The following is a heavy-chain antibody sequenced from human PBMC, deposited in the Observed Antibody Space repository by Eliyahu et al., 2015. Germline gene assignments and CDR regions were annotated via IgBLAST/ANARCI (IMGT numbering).Heavy chain of an antibody. CDR1: GYSFTSYW. Sequence: EVQLVQSGAEVKKPGESLKISCKGSGYSFTSYWIGWVRQMPGKGLEWMGIIYPGDSDTRYSPSFQGQVTISADKSISTAYLQWSSLKASDTAMYYCARTPYCGGDCYSPFDYWGQGTLVTVSS. CDR2: IYPGDSDT. CDR3: ARTPYCGGDCYSPFDY. J-gene: IGHJ4*02. D-gene: IGHD2-21*02. V-gene: IGHV5-51*01.